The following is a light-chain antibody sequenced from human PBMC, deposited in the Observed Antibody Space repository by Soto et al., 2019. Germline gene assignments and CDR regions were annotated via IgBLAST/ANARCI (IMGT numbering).Light chain of an antibody. CDR1: SSDTAGYNY. J-gene: IGLJ3*02. V-gene: IGLV2-14*01. CDR2: EVS. Sequence: QSALTQPASVSGSPGQSITISCTGTSSDTAGYNYVSWYQQHPGKAPKLMIYEVSNRPSGVSNRFSGSQSGNTASLTISGLQAEDEADYYCCSYVDTDTWVFGGGTK. CDR3: CSYVDTDTWV.